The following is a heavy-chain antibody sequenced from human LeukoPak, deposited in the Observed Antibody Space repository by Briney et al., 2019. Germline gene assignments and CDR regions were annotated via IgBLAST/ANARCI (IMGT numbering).Heavy chain of an antibody. V-gene: IGHV1-69*13. D-gene: IGHD3-22*01. CDR1: GGTFSTYS. Sequence: SVKVSCTASGGTFSTYSINWVRQAPGQGLEWMGEIIPVFGTQNYAENFQGRVTITGDESTSTAYMELSSLRSGDTAVYFCARGRGDYYDSSGYSGLPFDYWGQGTLVTVSS. CDR3: ARGRGDYYDSSGYSGLPFDY. CDR2: IIPVFGTQ. J-gene: IGHJ4*02.